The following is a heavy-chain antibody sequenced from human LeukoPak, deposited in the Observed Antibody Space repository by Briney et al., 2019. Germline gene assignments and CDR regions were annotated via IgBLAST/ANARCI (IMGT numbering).Heavy chain of an antibody. Sequence: PGGSLRLSCAASGFTFDDYAMHWVRQAPGKGLEWVSGISWNSGSIGYADSVKGRFTISRDNAKNSLYLQMNSLRAEDTAVYYCARQNSSSSTFDYWGQGTLVTVSS. V-gene: IGHV3-9*01. J-gene: IGHJ4*02. D-gene: IGHD6-6*01. CDR2: ISWNSGSI. CDR3: ARQNSSSSTFDY. CDR1: GFTFDDYA.